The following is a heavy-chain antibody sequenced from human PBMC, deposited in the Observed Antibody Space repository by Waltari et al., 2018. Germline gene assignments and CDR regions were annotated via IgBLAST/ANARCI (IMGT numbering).Heavy chain of an antibody. Sequence: QVQLVESGGGVVQPGRSLRLSCAASGFTFSSYGMHWVRQAPGKGLEWVAVIWYDGSKKYYADSVKGRFTISRDNSKNTLYLQMNSLRAEDTAVYYCARDWNGGIAARGNLDVWGQGTTVTVSS. J-gene: IGHJ6*02. CDR1: GFTFSSYG. D-gene: IGHD6-13*01. CDR2: IWYDGSKK. V-gene: IGHV3-33*01. CDR3: ARDWNGGIAARGNLDV.